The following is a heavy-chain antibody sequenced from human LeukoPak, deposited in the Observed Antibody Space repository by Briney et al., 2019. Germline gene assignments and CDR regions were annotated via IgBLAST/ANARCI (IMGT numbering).Heavy chain of an antibody. CDR3: ARHRYYSDNWGEFDP. CDR1: GGSLSSSSFY. V-gene: IGHV4-39*01. J-gene: IGHJ5*02. Sequence: SETLSLTCTVSGGSLSSSSFYWGWIRQPPKKGLEWIGSIYYSGSAYYNPSLKSRVTISVDTSKNQFSLKLNSVTVADTAVYYCARHRYYSDNWGEFDPWGQGTLVTVSS. D-gene: IGHD7-27*01. CDR2: IYYSGSA.